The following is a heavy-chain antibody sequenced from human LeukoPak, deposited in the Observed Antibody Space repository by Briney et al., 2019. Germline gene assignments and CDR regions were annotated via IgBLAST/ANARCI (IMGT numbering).Heavy chain of an antibody. V-gene: IGHV4-39*07. CDR2: IHHSGST. J-gene: IGHJ4*02. D-gene: IGHD1-1*01. CDR1: GGSISSGGYY. CDR3: ARDGTGTTRFDY. Sequence: SETLSLTCTVSGGSISSGGYYWSWIRQTPGKGLEWIGSIHHSGSTYYKPSLKSRVTISIDTSKNQFSLKLSSVTAADTAVYYCARDGTGTTRFDYWGQGTLVTVSS.